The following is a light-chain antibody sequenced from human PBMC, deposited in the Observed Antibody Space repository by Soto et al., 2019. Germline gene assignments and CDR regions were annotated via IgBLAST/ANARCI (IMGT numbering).Light chain of an antibody. V-gene: IGKV3-20*01. CDR1: QSVSSSL. Sequence: ELVLTQSPGTLSLSPGEGATLSCRASQSVSSSLVAWFQQKPGQAPRLLIHDVSSRATGIPDRFSGSGSGTDGTHSISRLEPEDFAVYYCHQDGSSPLTCGQGTKLEIK. CDR2: DVS. J-gene: IGKJ2*01. CDR3: HQDGSSPLT.